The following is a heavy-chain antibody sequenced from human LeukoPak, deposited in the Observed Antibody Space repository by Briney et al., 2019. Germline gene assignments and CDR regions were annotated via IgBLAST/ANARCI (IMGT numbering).Heavy chain of an antibody. D-gene: IGHD6-13*01. CDR2: IYYSGTT. V-gene: IGHV4-59*01. CDR1: GGSFSGYY. J-gene: IGHJ4*02. CDR3: ARGVYIAAAQYAY. Sequence: MASETLSLTCAVYGGSFSGYYWSWIRQPPGKGLGWIGYIYYSGTTNYNPSLKSRVTISVDTSKNQFSLKLSSVTAADTAVYYCARGVYIAAAQYAYWGQGALVTVSS.